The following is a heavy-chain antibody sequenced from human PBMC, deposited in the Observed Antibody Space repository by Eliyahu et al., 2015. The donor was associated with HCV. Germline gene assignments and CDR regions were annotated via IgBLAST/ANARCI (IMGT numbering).Heavy chain of an antibody. CDR1: GITFXGXR. CDR2: ISTSSATI. Sequence: EVQLVESGGGLVKPGGSLRXSCSGXGITFXGXRMAWVRXAPGKGLEWVSSISTSSATIYYTDXVKGRFTISRDNAKNSLYLQMNSLRAEDTAIYYCVYCSSGHCLMAPRFGMDVWGQGTTVTVSS. V-gene: IGHV3-21*01. CDR3: VYCSSGHCLMAPRFGMDV. J-gene: IGHJ6*02. D-gene: IGHD2-15*01.